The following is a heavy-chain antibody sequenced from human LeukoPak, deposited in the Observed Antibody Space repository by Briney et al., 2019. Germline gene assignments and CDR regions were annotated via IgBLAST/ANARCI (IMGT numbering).Heavy chain of an antibody. Sequence: PSETLSLTCTVSGGSLSSYYWSWIRQPPGKGLEWIGYIYYSGTTNYNPSLKSRVTISVDTSKNQFSLKLSSVTAADTAVYYCARVSYSGSYYYFDYWGQGTLVTVSS. J-gene: IGHJ4*02. CDR1: GGSLSSYY. D-gene: IGHD1-26*01. CDR2: IYYSGTT. CDR3: ARVSYSGSYYYFDY. V-gene: IGHV4-59*01.